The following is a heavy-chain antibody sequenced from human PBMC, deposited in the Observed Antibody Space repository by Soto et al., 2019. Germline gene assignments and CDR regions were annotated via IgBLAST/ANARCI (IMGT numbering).Heavy chain of an antibody. D-gene: IGHD5-12*01. J-gene: IGHJ6*02. CDR2: IDWDDDK. CDR1: GFSLSTSGMC. CDR3: ARSYSGYAPDYYYYYGMDV. Sequence: SGPTLVNPTQTLTLTCTFSGFSLSTSGMCVSWIRQPPGKALEWLALIDWDDDKYYSTSLKTRLTISKDTSKNQVVLTMTNMDPVDTATYYCARSYSGYAPDYYYYYGMDVWGQGTTVTVSS. V-gene: IGHV2-70*01.